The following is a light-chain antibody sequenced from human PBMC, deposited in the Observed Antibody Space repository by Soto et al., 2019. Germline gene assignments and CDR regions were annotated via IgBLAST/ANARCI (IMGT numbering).Light chain of an antibody. CDR1: SSDVGAYIY. CDR3: CSYRSGSAPYYV. V-gene: IGLV2-14*03. J-gene: IGLJ1*01. CDR2: EVN. Sequence: QSVLTQPASVSGSPGQSITISCGGTSSDVGAYIYVSWYQQFPGKAPKLILYEVNNRPSGVSNRFSGPKSGTTASLTISGLQAEDEADYYCCSYRSGSAPYYVFGTGTKVTVL.